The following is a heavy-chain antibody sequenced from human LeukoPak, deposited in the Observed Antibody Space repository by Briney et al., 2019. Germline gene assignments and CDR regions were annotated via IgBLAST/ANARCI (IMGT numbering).Heavy chain of an antibody. CDR1: GYTFTRFA. CDR2: INAYNGKT. D-gene: IGHD1-1*01. Sequence: ASVKVSCKVSGYTFTRFAFSWVRQAPGHRLEWMGRINAYNGKTEYSEKLQGRLTMTTETSSSTLYLELRSLGSDDTAAYFCARDTPQHLKRFDDWGQGTLVTVSS. J-gene: IGHJ4*02. V-gene: IGHV1-18*01. CDR3: ARDTPQHLKRFDD.